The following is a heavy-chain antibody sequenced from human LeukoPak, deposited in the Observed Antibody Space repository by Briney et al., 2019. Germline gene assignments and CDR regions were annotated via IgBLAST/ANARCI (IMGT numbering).Heavy chain of an antibody. J-gene: IGHJ4*02. CDR2: ISGSGGST. CDR3: AKLGSAMVLYYFDY. D-gene: IGHD5-18*01. CDR1: GFTFSSYA. Sequence: GASLRLSCAASGFTFSSYAMSWTRQAPGKGPEWVSAISGSGGSTYYADSVKGRFTISRDNSKNTLYLQMNSLRAEDTAVYYCAKLGSAMVLYYFDYWGQGTLVTVSS. V-gene: IGHV3-23*01.